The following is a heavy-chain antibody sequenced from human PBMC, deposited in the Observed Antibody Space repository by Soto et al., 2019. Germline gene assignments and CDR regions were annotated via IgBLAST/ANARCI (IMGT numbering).Heavy chain of an antibody. CDR1: GFTFSSYA. CDR2: ISGSGGST. J-gene: IGHJ4*02. Sequence: GGSLRLSCAASGFTFSSYAMSWVRQAPGKGLEWVSAISGSGGSTYYADSVKGRFTISRDNSKNTLYLQMNSLRAEDTAVYYCAKDPRYCSSTSCRSPFDYWGQGTLVTVSS. CDR3: AKDPRYCSSTSCRSPFDY. V-gene: IGHV3-23*01. D-gene: IGHD2-2*01.